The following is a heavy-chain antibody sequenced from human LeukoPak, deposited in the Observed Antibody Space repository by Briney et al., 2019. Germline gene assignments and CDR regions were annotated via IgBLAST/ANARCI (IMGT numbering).Heavy chain of an antibody. CDR2: IYYSGST. CDR3: ARVRGGAVAGRANYYYYYYMDV. D-gene: IGHD6-19*01. V-gene: IGHV4-59*01. J-gene: IGHJ6*03. Sequence: SETLSLTCTVSGGSISSYYWSWIRQPPGKGLEWIGYIYYSGSTNYNPSLKSRVTISVDTSKNQFSLKLSSVTAADTAVYYCARVRGGAVAGRANYYYYYYMDVWGKGTTVTVSS. CDR1: GGSISSYY.